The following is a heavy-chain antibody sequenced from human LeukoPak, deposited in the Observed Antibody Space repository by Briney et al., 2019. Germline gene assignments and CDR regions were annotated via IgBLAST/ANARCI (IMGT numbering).Heavy chain of an antibody. D-gene: IGHD1-20*01. Sequence: GGSLRLSCAASRFTLSTYWMSWVRQAPGKGLEWVANIKPDGGEEYYVDSAKGRFTISRDNAKNSLYLQMSSLRAEDTAVYYCASGNWNDRAFDIWGQGTMVTVSS. CDR1: RFTLSTYW. J-gene: IGHJ3*02. V-gene: IGHV3-7*01. CDR3: ASGNWNDRAFDI. CDR2: IKPDGGEE.